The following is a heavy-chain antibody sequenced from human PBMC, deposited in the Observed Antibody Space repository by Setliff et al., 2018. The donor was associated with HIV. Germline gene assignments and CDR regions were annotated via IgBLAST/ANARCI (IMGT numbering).Heavy chain of an antibody. J-gene: IGHJ6*03. CDR3: ARDRQVVVVAATGYYYYYMDV. CDR2: INPSGGST. CDR1: GYTFTSYY. D-gene: IGHD2-15*01. Sequence: ASVKVSCKASGYTFTSYYMHWVRQAPGQGLEWMGIINPSGGSTSYAQKFQGRVTMTRDTSTSTVYMELSSLRSEDTAVYCCARDRQVVVVAATGYYYYYMDVWGKGTTVTVSS. V-gene: IGHV1-46*01.